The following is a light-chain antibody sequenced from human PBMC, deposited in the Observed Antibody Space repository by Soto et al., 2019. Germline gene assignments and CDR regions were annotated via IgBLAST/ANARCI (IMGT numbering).Light chain of an antibody. CDR3: QQSYRTPIT. V-gene: IGKV1-39*01. CDR2: TAS. J-gene: IGKJ5*01. CDR1: QTIGSS. Sequence: IQMTQSPSSLSASVGDRVTITCRASQTIGSSLNWYQQKPGKAPNLLIFTASSLQSGVPSRFSGSGSGTDFTLTISSLQPEDFATYYCQQSYRTPITFGQGTRLEIK.